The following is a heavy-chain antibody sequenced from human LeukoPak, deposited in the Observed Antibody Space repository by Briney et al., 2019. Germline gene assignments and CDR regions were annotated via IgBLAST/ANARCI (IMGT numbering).Heavy chain of an antibody. V-gene: IGHV4-30-2*01. J-gene: IGHJ6*03. Sequence: PSQTLSLTCAVSGGSISSGGYSWSWIRQPPGKGLEWIGYISHSGSTFYNPSLKRRVTISVDTSKNQFSLKLSSVTAADTAVYYCAREYSSGWYGTYYYYMDVWGKGTTVTVSS. CDR3: AREYSSGWYGTYYYYMDV. D-gene: IGHD6-19*01. CDR1: GGSISSGGYS. CDR2: ISHSGST.